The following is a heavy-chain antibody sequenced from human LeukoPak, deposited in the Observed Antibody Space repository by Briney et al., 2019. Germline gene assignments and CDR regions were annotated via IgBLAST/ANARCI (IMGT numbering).Heavy chain of an antibody. D-gene: IGHD2-21*02. CDR3: ARSDSLTMVVTAFGAFDI. Sequence: SRTLSLTCTVSGGSISSGGYYWSWIRQHPGKGLEWIGYIYYSGSTYYNPSLKSRVTISVDTSKNQFSLKLSSVTAADTAVYYCARSDSLTMVVTAFGAFDIWGQGTMVTVSS. V-gene: IGHV4-31*03. CDR1: GGSISSGGYY. CDR2: IYYSGST. J-gene: IGHJ3*02.